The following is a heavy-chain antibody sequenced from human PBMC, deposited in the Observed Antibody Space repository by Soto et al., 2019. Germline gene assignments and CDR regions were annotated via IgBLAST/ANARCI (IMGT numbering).Heavy chain of an antibody. D-gene: IGHD3-10*01. CDR2: FRTSGDGGTT. CDR1: GFTFSSYS. J-gene: IGHJ4*02. Sequence: PGGCLRLSCAASGFTFSSYSMSWVRQAPGKGLEWVSGFRTSGDGGTTYYADSVKGRFTISRDNSKNMLFLQMNSLRAEDTAIYYCAKKVNSGPGSQYFDYWGQGTLVTVSS. CDR3: AKKVNSGPGSQYFDY. V-gene: IGHV3-23*01.